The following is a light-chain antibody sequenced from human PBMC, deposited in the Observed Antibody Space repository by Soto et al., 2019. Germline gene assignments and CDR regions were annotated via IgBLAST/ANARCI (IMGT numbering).Light chain of an antibody. CDR1: QSISSW. CDR2: DAS. Sequence: DIQMTRSPSTLSAFVGDRVTITCRASQSISSWLAWYQQKPGKAPKLLIYDASSLESGVPSRFSGSGSGTEFTLTISSLQPDDFATYYCQQYNSYSWTFGQGTKVEIK. CDR3: QQYNSYSWT. V-gene: IGKV1-5*01. J-gene: IGKJ1*01.